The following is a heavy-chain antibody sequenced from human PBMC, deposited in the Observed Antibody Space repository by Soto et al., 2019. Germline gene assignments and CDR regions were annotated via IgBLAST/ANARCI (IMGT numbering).Heavy chain of an antibody. J-gene: IGHJ4*02. CDR3: ARESDH. Sequence: PVGSLRLSCAASGFTFSSYAMSWVRQARGKGLEWVSTISGSGGGTYYADSMKGRFTISRDNSKNTLYLQMYSLRVEDTAVYYCARESDHWGQGTLVTVSS. V-gene: IGHV3-23*01. CDR1: GFTFSSYA. CDR2: ISGSGGGT.